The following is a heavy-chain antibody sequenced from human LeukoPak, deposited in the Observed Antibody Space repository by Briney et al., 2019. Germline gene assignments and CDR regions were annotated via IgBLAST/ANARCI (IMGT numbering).Heavy chain of an antibody. Sequence: ASVKVSCKASGYTFTSYYMHWVRQAPGQGLEWMGIINPSGGSTSYAQKFQGRVTMTRDTSTSTVYMELSSLRSEDTAVYYCARDQGRISHQYSGSYYYFDYWGQGTLVTVSS. J-gene: IGHJ4*02. V-gene: IGHV1-46*01. CDR1: GYTFTSYY. D-gene: IGHD1-26*01. CDR3: ARDQGRISHQYSGSYYYFDY. CDR2: INPSGGST.